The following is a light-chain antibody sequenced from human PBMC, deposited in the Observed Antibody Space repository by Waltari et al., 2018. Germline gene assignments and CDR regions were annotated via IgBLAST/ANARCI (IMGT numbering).Light chain of an antibody. V-gene: IGKV4-1*01. Sequence: DIVMTQSPDSLAVSLGERAPLNCKSSQSVLFSSNNENYLAWYQQKPGQPPKLLIYWASTRESGVPDRFSGSGSGTDFTLTISSLQAEDVAVYYCQQYYSIPRSFGQGTKLEIK. J-gene: IGKJ2*03. CDR3: QQYYSIPRS. CDR2: WAS. CDR1: QSVLFSSNNENY.